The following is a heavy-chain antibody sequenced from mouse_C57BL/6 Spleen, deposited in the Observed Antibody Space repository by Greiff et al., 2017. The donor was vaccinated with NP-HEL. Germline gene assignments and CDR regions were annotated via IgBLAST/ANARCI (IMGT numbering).Heavy chain of an antibody. V-gene: IGHV1-82*01. Sequence: VKLMESGPELVKPGASVKISCKASGYAFSSSWMNWVKQRPGKGLEWIGRIYPGDGDTNYNGKFKGKATLTADKSSSTAYMQLSSLTSEDSAVYFCARRGYDYDVDAMDYWGQGTSVTVSS. CDR3: ARRGYDYDVDAMDY. CDR2: IYPGDGDT. CDR1: GYAFSSSW. J-gene: IGHJ4*01. D-gene: IGHD2-4*01.